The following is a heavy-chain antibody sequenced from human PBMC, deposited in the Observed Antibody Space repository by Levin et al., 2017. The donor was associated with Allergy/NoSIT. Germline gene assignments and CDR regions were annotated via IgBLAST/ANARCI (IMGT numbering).Heavy chain of an antibody. D-gene: IGHD7-27*01. CDR2: IKQDGTEK. V-gene: IGHV3-7*01. J-gene: IGHJ4*02. Sequence: WASVKVSCAASGFSLSIFWMSWVRQAPGKGLEWVANIKQDGTEKYYMDSVKGRFTISRDNAKNSLYLQMNSLTAEDTAVYYCARDSGVRDFDYWGQGTLVTVSS. CDR3: ARDSGVRDFDY. CDR1: GFSLSIFW.